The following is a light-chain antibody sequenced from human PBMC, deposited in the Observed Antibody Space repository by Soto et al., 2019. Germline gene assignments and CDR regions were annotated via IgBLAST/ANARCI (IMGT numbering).Light chain of an antibody. CDR2: AAS. CDR3: QKYDGDPLT. J-gene: IGKJ4*01. Sequence: DIQMTQSPSSLSESVGDRVTITCRAGQDINIYLAWYQQKPGKVPKLLISAASTLQSGVPSRFSGSGSGTDFTLTISSLQPEDVATYYCQKYDGDPLTFGGGTKVEIK. V-gene: IGKV1-27*01. CDR1: QDINIY.